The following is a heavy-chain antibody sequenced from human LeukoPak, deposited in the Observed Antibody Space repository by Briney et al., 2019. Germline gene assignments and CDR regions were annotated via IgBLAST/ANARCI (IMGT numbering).Heavy chain of an antibody. V-gene: IGHV4-38-2*02. CDR2: IYHSGST. D-gene: IGHD2-2*01. Sequence: PSETLSLTCTVSGYSISSGYYWGWIRQPPGKGLEWIGSIYHSGSTYYNPSLKSRVTISVDTSKNQFSLKLSSVTAADTAVYYCARAGYQLLSFFDYWGQGTLVTVSS. J-gene: IGHJ4*02. CDR3: ARAGYQLLSFFDY. CDR1: GYSISSGYY.